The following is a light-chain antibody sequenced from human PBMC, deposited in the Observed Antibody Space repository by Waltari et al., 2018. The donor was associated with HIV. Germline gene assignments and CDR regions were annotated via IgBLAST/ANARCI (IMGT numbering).Light chain of an antibody. CDR3: SSYTNTNTLI. Sequence: QSALTQPASVSGSPGQSISISCTGTSDYIGGSKYVSWYQQHPGKVPKLILFEVRTRPSGVSNRFSGSKSDNTASLSISGLQAEDEAAYYCSSYTNTNTLIFGGGTRLTVL. J-gene: IGLJ2*01. CDR2: EVR. V-gene: IGLV2-14*01. CDR1: SDYIGGSKY.